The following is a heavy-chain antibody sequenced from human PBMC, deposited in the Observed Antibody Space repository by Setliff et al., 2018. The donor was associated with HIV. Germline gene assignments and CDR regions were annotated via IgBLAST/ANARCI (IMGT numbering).Heavy chain of an antibody. V-gene: IGHV1-3*01. J-gene: IGHJ2*01. D-gene: IGHD5-18*01. Sequence: ASVKVSCKASGYTFTDYTIHWVRQAPGQRLEWMGWINAGNGNTKYSQKFQGRVTITRDTSASTAYMELSSLRSEDTAVYYCTRAEYSYGYDRWDWYFDLWGRGTLVTVSS. CDR1: GYTFTDYT. CDR3: TRAEYSYGYDRWDWYFDL. CDR2: INAGNGNT.